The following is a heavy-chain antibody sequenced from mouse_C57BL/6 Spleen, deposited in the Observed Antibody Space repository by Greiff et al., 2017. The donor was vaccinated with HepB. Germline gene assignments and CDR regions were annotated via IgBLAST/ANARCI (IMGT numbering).Heavy chain of an antibody. V-gene: IGHV1-19*01. CDR1: GYTFTDYY. J-gene: IGHJ4*01. D-gene: IGHD2-4*01. CDR3: ARNDYDYDVGAMDY. Sequence: EVQLQQSGPVLVKPGASVKMSCKASGYTFTDYYMNWVKQSHGKSLEWIGVINPYNGGTSYNQKFKGQATLTVDTSSSTAYMELNSLTSEDSAVYYCARNDYDYDVGAMDYWGQGTSVTVSS. CDR2: INPYNGGT.